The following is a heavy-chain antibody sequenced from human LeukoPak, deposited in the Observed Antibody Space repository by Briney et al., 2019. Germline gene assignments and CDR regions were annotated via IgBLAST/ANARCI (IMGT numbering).Heavy chain of an antibody. D-gene: IGHD3-3*01. CDR3: AREANDFWSGYYYLDY. J-gene: IGHJ4*02. Sequence: SETLSLTCTVSGGSISSYYWSWIRQPAGKGLEWIGRIYTSGSTNYNPSLKSRVTMSVDTSKNQFSLKLSSVTAADTAVYYCAREANDFWSGYYYLDYWGQGTLVTVSS. V-gene: IGHV4-4*07. CDR1: GGSISSYY. CDR2: IYTSGST.